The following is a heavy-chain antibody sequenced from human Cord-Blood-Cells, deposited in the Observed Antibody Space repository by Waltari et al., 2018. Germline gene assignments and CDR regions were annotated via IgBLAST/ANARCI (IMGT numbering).Heavy chain of an antibody. V-gene: IGHV4-34*01. CDR2: INHSGST. Sequence: QVQLQQLAAGLLKPPEPLSLPCAVNGGAFCGYYWTSVSQPLGKGLVWIGEINHSGSTNYNPCLKIRVTISVDTSKNQFSLKLSSVTAADTAVYYCARGRAWNDAFDYWGQGTLVTVSS. D-gene: IGHD1-1*01. J-gene: IGHJ4*02. CDR3: ARGRAWNDAFDY. CDR1: GGAFCGYY.